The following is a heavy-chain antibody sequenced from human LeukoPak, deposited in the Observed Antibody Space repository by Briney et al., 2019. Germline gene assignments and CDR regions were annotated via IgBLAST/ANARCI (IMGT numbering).Heavy chain of an antibody. Sequence: GGSLRLSCAASGFTFSSYGMHWVRQAPGKGLEWVAVISHDGSNKYYADSVKGRFTISRDNSKNTLYLQMNSLRAEDTAVYYCAKDPAISYYYYGMDVWGQGTTVTVSS. CDR2: ISHDGSNK. V-gene: IGHV3-30*18. CDR3: AKDPAISYYYYGMDV. D-gene: IGHD3-9*01. J-gene: IGHJ6*02. CDR1: GFTFSSYG.